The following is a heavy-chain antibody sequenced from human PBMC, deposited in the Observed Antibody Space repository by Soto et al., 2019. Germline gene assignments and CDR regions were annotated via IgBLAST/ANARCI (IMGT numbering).Heavy chain of an antibody. Sequence: SETLSLTCAVYGGSFSGYYWSWIRQPPGKGLEWIGEINHSGSTNYNPSLKSRVTISVDTSKNQFSLKLSSVTAADTAVYYCAREYCSGGSCYGSWGQGTLVTVSS. D-gene: IGHD2-15*01. CDR2: INHSGST. J-gene: IGHJ5*02. V-gene: IGHV4-34*01. CDR1: GGSFSGYY. CDR3: AREYCSGGSCYGS.